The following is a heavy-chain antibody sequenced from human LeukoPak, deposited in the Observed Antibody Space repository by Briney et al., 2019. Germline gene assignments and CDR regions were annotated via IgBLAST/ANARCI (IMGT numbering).Heavy chain of an antibody. CDR2: ISAYNGNT. CDR1: GYTFISYG. J-gene: IGHJ6*04. CDR3: AREGYSGYGGYYYYGMDV. D-gene: IGHD5-12*01. Sequence: VASVKVSCTASGYTFISYGISWVRQAPGQGLERMGWISAYNGNTNYAQKVQGRVTMTTDTSTSTAYMEMRSLRSDDTAVYYCAREGYSGYGGYYYYGMDVWGKGTTVTVSS. V-gene: IGHV1-18*04.